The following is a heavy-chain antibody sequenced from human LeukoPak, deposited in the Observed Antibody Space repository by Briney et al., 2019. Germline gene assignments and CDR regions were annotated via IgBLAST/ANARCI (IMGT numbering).Heavy chain of an antibody. J-gene: IGHJ6*03. V-gene: IGHV3-23*01. Sequence: PGGSLRLSCAASGFTFSSYVMTWVRQAPGKGLEWVSAISGGGGGTYYADSVKGRFTISRDNSKNTLSLQMNSLRAEDTAVYFCANRGVSYFYMDVWGKGTTVTVSS. CDR3: ANRGVSYFYMDV. CDR1: GFTFSSYV. D-gene: IGHD3-16*01. CDR2: ISGGGGGT.